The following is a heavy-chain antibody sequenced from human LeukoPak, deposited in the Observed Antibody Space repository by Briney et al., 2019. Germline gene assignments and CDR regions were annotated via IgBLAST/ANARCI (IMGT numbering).Heavy chain of an antibody. V-gene: IGHV4-59*01. D-gene: IGHD3-3*01. CDR2: IYYSGST. CDR3: ARAGESGYYGPHWFDP. Sequence: PSETLSLTCTVSGGSISSYYWSWIRQPPGKGLEWIGYIYYSGSTNYNPSLKSQVTISVDTSKNQFSLKLSSVTAADTAVYYCARAGESGYYGPHWFDPWGQGTLVTVSS. CDR1: GGSISSYY. J-gene: IGHJ5*02.